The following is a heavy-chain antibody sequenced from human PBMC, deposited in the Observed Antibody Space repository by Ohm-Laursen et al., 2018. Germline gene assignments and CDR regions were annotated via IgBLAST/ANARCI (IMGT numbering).Heavy chain of an antibody. D-gene: IGHD5/OR15-5a*01. CDR1: GFTFSSDA. V-gene: IGHV3-23*01. Sequence: SLRLSCSASGFTFSSDAMTWVRQAPGKGLEWVSAISGSGGSTYDADSVKGRFTISRDNSKNTLYLQMNSLRAEDTALYYCAKDKGSTYFDYWGQGTLVTVSS. CDR2: ISGSGGST. CDR3: AKDKGSTYFDY. J-gene: IGHJ4*02.